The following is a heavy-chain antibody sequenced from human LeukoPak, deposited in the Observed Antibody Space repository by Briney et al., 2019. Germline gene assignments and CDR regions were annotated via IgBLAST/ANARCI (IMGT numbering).Heavy chain of an antibody. D-gene: IGHD5-18*01. CDR3: ARSQYRGYSYGLRGGRFDP. V-gene: IGHV4-34*01. CDR2: INHSGST. J-gene: IGHJ5*02. Sequence: PSETLSLTCAVYGGSFSGYYWSWIRQPPGKGLEWIGEINHSGSTNYNPSLKSRVTISVDTSKNQFSLKLSSVTAADTAVYYCARSQYRGYSYGLRGGRFDPWGQGTLVTVSS. CDR1: GGSFSGYY.